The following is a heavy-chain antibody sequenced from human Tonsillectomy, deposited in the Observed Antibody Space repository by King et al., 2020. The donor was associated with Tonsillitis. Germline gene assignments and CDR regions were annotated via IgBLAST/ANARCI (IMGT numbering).Heavy chain of an antibody. D-gene: IGHD1-26*01. Sequence: VQLVESGAEVKKPGASVEISCKASGYAFSTYYMHWMRQAPGQGLEWMGIINPTGYSTTYAQKFQGRLTMTRDTTTSTVHMELRSLRSEDTAVYYCARETSGSYRAFDVWGQGTMVTVSS. CDR1: GYAFSTYY. CDR2: INPTGYST. CDR3: ARETSGSYRAFDV. V-gene: IGHV1-46*01. J-gene: IGHJ3*01.